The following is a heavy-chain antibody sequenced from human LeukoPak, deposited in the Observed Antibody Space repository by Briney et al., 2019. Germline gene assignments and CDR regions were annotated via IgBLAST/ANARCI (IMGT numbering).Heavy chain of an antibody. D-gene: IGHD3-16*01. J-gene: IGHJ4*02. Sequence: GESLKISCKGSGYSFTSYWIGWVRQMPGKGLEWMGIIYPGDSDTRYSPSFQGQVTISADKSISTAYLHWSSLKASDTAMFYCARDLGTMTTLPYYFDSWGQGTLVTVSS. CDR1: GYSFTSYW. V-gene: IGHV5-51*01. CDR3: ARDLGTMTTLPYYFDS. CDR2: IYPGDSDT.